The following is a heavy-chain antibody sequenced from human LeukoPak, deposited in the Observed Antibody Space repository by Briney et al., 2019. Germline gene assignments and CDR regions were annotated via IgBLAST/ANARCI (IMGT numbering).Heavy chain of an antibody. CDR1: GFTFDDYG. V-gene: IGHV3-21*01. CDR2: ISGSSSYI. CDR3: TTRVEETTLYAHDY. J-gene: IGHJ4*02. D-gene: IGHD1-1*01. Sequence: PGGSLRLSCAASGFTFDDYGMSWVRQAPGKGLEWVSSISGSSSYIYYADSVKGRFTISRDNAKNSLSLQMNGLRAEDTAIYYCTTRVEETTLYAHDYWGQGTLVTVSS.